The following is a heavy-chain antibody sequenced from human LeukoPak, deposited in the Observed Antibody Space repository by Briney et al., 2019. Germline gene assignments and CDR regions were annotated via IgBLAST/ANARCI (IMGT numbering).Heavy chain of an antibody. D-gene: IGHD3-22*01. Sequence: SETLSLTCAVSGGSISSSNWWSWVRQPPGKGLEWIGEIYHSGSTNYNPSLKSRVTISVDKSKNQFSLKLSSVTAADTAVYYCASLQRGYYDSSGYYSFDYWGQGTLVTVSS. CDR1: GGSISSSNW. J-gene: IGHJ4*02. V-gene: IGHV4-4*02. CDR2: IYHSGST. CDR3: ASLQRGYYDSSGYYSFDY.